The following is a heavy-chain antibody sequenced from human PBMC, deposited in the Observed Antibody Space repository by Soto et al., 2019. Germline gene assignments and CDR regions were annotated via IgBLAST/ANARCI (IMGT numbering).Heavy chain of an antibody. CDR2: ISYDGNNK. V-gene: IGHV3-30-3*01. Sequence: SLRLSCAASGFTFSNYAMYWVRQAPGKGLEWVAVISYDGNNKYYADSVKGRFTISRDNAKNSLYLQMNSLRAEDTAVYYCARLSSGSDYWGQGTLVTSPQ. D-gene: IGHD3-22*01. CDR1: GFTFSNYA. J-gene: IGHJ4*02. CDR3: ARLSSGSDY.